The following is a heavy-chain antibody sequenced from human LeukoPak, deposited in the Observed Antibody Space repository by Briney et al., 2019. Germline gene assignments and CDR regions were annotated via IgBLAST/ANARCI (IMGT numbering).Heavy chain of an antibody. D-gene: IGHD6-13*01. CDR2: ISGSGGTT. J-gene: IGHJ4*02. V-gene: IGHV3-23*01. Sequence: GGSLRLSCAASGFTFSSYAMSWDRQAPGKGLEWVSAISGSGGTTYYADSVKGRFTISRDNSKNMLYLQVNSLRAEDTAVYYCTKVRSNLDYSSSWYDFDYWGQGTLVTVSS. CDR1: GFTFSSYA. CDR3: TKVRSNLDYSSSWYDFDY.